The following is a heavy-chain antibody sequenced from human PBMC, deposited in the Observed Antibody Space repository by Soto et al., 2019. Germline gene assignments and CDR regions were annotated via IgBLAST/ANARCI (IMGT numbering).Heavy chain of an antibody. CDR2: ISSSSTYI. D-gene: IGHD5-12*01. CDR3: ARSPVEIVATSLYWFDS. Sequence: EVQLVESGGGLVKPGGSLRLSCAASGFTFSSYSMNWVRQAPGKGLEWVSSISSSSTYIYYADSVKGRFTIPRDNAKNSLYLQMNSLRVEDTAVYYCARSPVEIVATSLYWFDSWGQGTLVTVSS. CDR1: GFTFSSYS. V-gene: IGHV3-21*01. J-gene: IGHJ5*01.